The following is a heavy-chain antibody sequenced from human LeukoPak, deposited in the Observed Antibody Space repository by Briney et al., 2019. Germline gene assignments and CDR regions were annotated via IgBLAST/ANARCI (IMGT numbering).Heavy chain of an antibody. CDR2: IWYDGSNK. Sequence: GGSLRLSCAASGFTFSSYGMHWVRQAPGKGLEWVAVIWYDGSNKYCADSVKGRFTTSRDNSKNTLYLQMNSLRAEDTAAYYCARDRQIAARLFDYWGQGTLVTVSS. CDR3: ARDRQIAARLFDY. V-gene: IGHV3-33*01. CDR1: GFTFSSYG. D-gene: IGHD6-6*01. J-gene: IGHJ4*02.